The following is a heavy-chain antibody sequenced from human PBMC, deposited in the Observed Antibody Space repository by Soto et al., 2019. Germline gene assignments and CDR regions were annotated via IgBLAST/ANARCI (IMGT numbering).Heavy chain of an antibody. Sequence: QVTVKESGPVLVKPTETLTLTCTVSGFSLSNAGLGVSWIRQPPGKALEWLAHIFSNDEKFYSTSLKSRLTISKDTSNSQVVLIMTNMAPMDTSTYYCASTYSASWYGFDPWGQGTLVTVSS. CDR3: ASTYSASWYGFDP. V-gene: IGHV2-26*04. J-gene: IGHJ5*02. CDR1: GFSLSNAGLG. CDR2: IFSNDEK. D-gene: IGHD6-13*01.